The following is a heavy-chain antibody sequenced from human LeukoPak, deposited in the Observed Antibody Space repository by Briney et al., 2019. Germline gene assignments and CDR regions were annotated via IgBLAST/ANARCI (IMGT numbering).Heavy chain of an antibody. J-gene: IGHJ4*02. V-gene: IGHV3-23*01. Sequence: QPGGSLRLSCAASGFTFRSYAMYWVRQAPGKGLEWVSVISYSGDSTYYVDSVKGRFTISRDNSKNTLHLQMNSLRAEDTAVYYCAKDLALYYFDYWGQGTLVTVSS. CDR2: ISYSGDST. CDR3: AKDLALYYFDY. CDR1: GFTFRSYA.